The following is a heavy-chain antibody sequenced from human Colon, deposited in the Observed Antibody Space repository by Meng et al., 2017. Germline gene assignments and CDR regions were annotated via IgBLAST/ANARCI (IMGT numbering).Heavy chain of an antibody. CDR1: GFTFSNYW. Sequence: GGSLRLSCAASGFTFSNYWMHWVRQAPGKGLVWVSRINSEGSSTTYADSVKGRFTISRGNAKNTLYLQMKSLRAEDTAVYYCARDKMGATYDAFDIWGQGTMVTVSS. CDR2: INSEGSST. CDR3: ARDKMGATYDAFDI. D-gene: IGHD1-26*01. J-gene: IGHJ3*02. V-gene: IGHV3-74*01.